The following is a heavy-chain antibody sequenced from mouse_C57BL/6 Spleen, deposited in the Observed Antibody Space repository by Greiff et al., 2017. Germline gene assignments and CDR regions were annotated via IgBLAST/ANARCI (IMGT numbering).Heavy chain of an antibody. D-gene: IGHD1-1*01. Sequence: EVQRVESGGGLVKPGGSLKLSCAASGFTFSDYGMHWVRQAPEKGLEWVAYISSGSSTIYYADTVKGRFTISRDNAKNTLFLQMTSLRSEDTAMYYCAREDYYGSRNAMDYWGQGTSVTVSS. V-gene: IGHV5-17*01. CDR2: ISSGSSTI. CDR3: AREDYYGSRNAMDY. J-gene: IGHJ4*01. CDR1: GFTFSDYG.